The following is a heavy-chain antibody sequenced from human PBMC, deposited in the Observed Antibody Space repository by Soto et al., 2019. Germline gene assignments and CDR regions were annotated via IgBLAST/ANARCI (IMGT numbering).Heavy chain of an antibody. CDR3: TRDGTLYDSSGYYYLY. D-gene: IGHD3-22*01. Sequence: ASVKVSCKASGGTFSSYGISWVRQAPGQGLEWMGGIIPMFAKANYAQKFQGRVTITADESTSTAYMELRSLRFEDTAVYYCTRDGTLYDSSGYYYLYWGQGTLVTVSS. V-gene: IGHV1-69*13. J-gene: IGHJ4*02. CDR1: GGTFSSYG. CDR2: IIPMFAKA.